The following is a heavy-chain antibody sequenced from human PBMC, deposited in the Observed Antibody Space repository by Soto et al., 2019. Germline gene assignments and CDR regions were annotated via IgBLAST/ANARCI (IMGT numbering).Heavy chain of an antibody. V-gene: IGHV3-53*01. D-gene: IGHD1-26*01. CDR3: ASYGYSGSYYLL. Sequence: PGGSLRLCCAASGFTVSSNYMRCVRQAPGKGLEWVSVIYSGGSTYYADSVKGTFTISRDNSKNPLYLQMNRLRAEDTAVYYCASYGYSGSYYLLWGQGTMVTVSS. J-gene: IGHJ4*02. CDR1: GFTVSSNY. CDR2: IYSGGST.